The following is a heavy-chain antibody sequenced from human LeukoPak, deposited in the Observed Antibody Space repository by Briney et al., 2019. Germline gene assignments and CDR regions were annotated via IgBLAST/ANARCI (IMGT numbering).Heavy chain of an antibody. CDR1: GYTFTSYG. D-gene: IGHD2-15*01. Sequence: ASVKASCKASGYTFTSYGISWVRQAPGQGLEWMGWISAYNGNTNYAQKLQGRVTMTTDTSTSTAYMELRSLRSDDTAVYYCARDSCGGSCYSRFDPWGQGTLVTVSS. J-gene: IGHJ5*02. CDR3: ARDSCGGSCYSRFDP. V-gene: IGHV1-18*01. CDR2: ISAYNGNT.